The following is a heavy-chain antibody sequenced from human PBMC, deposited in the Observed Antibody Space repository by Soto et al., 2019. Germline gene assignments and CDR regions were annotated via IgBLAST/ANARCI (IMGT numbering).Heavy chain of an antibody. Sequence: ASVKVSCKTSGYTFTNYGISWVRQAPGRGLEWLGWTSAYNGNTNYAQKFQGRVTMTTDTSTSTVYMELRSLRSGDTAVYYCARDSTNRAKFDYWGQGTLVTVSS. CDR1: GYTFTNYG. CDR3: ARDSTNRAKFDY. CDR2: TSAYNGNT. D-gene: IGHD2-8*01. V-gene: IGHV1-18*01. J-gene: IGHJ4*02.